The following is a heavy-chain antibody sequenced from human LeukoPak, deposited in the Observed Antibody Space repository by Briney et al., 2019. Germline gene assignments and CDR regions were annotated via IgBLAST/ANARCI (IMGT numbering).Heavy chain of an antibody. V-gene: IGHV1-2*02. D-gene: IGHD5-18*01. Sequence: ASVKVSCKASGYTFTGYYMHWVRQAPGQGLEWMGWINPNSGGTNYAQKFQGRVTITADKSTSTAYMELSSLRSEDTAVYYCARGYSYLYYFDYWGQGTLVTVSS. CDR3: ARGYSYLYYFDY. J-gene: IGHJ4*02. CDR1: GYTFTGYY. CDR2: INPNSGGT.